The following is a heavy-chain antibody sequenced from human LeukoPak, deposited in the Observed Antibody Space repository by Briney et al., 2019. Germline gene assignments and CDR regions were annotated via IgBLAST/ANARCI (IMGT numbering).Heavy chain of an antibody. Sequence: ASVKVSCKASGYTCTSYDINWVRQATGQGLEWMGWMNPNSGNTGYAQKFQGRVTMTRNTSISTAYMELSSLRSEDTAVYYCARGGESWFGELLYWFDPWGQGTLVTVSS. CDR3: ARGGESWFGELLYWFDP. J-gene: IGHJ5*02. CDR1: GYTCTSYD. V-gene: IGHV1-8*01. CDR2: MNPNSGNT. D-gene: IGHD3-10*01.